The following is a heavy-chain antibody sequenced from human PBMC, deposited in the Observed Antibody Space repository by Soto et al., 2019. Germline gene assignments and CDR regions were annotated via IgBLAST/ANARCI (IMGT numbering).Heavy chain of an antibody. V-gene: IGHV1-2*04. CDR1: GYTFTGYY. D-gene: IGHD6-6*01. J-gene: IGHJ3*02. Sequence: ASVNVSCKASGYTFTGYYMHWVRQAPGQGLEWMGWINPNSGGTNYAQKFQGWVTMTRDTSISTAYMELSRLRSDDTAVYYCARVGAHIAARHDAFDIWGQGTMVTVSS. CDR2: INPNSGGT. CDR3: ARVGAHIAARHDAFDI.